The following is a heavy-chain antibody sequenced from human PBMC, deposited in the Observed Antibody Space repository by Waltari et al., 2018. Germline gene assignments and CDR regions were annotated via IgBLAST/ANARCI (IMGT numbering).Heavy chain of an antibody. CDR1: GFTFSDYG. CDR2: IRYDASDI. Sequence: QVHLVESGGGVVQPGGSLNLTFAASGFTFSDYGMPWVRQAPGKGLEWVAFIRYDASDIYYRDSVKGRFTISRDNSKNTLFLQMSSLRPEDTAVYYCAKVGVGLTTWYPFDVWGQGTMVTVSS. CDR3: AKVGVGLTTWYPFDV. V-gene: IGHV3-30*02. D-gene: IGHD1-1*01. J-gene: IGHJ3*01.